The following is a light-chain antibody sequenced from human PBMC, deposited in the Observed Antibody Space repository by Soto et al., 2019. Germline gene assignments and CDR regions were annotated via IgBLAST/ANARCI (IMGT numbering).Light chain of an antibody. Sequence: DIQMTQSPSTLSASVGDRVTITCRASQSVSSWLAWYQQKLGKAPKRLIYKASSLESGVPSRFSGSGSGTEFTLTISSLQPDDFATYYCQQYESSSWTFGQGTKVEI. J-gene: IGKJ1*01. V-gene: IGKV1-5*03. CDR2: KAS. CDR3: QQYESSSWT. CDR1: QSVSSW.